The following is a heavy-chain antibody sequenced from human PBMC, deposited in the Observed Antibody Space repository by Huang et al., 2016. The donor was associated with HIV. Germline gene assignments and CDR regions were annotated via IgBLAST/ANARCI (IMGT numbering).Heavy chain of an antibody. D-gene: IGHD3-22*01. V-gene: IGHV3-30-3*01. J-gene: IGHJ4*02. CDR2: ISYDGNKQ. CDR3: ARDLGGYYDSSGYPDY. Sequence: QVQLVESGGGVVQPGRSLRLSCAASGFTFRSYGMHWVRQAPGRGLDGGAAISYDGNKQHYAKSVRGRFTISRDNSKTTLYLQMNSPRAEDTAVYYCARDLGGYYDSSGYPDYWGQGALVTVSS. CDR1: GFTFRSYG.